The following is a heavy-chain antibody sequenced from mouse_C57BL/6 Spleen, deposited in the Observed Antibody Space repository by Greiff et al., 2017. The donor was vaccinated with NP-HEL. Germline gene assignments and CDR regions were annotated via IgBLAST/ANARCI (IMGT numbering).Heavy chain of an antibody. J-gene: IGHJ1*03. CDR3: ARQSGTDWYFDV. V-gene: IGHV5-6*01. CDR1: GFTFSSYG. D-gene: IGHD4-1*01. CDR2: ISSGGSYT. Sequence: DVQVVESGGDLVKPGGSLKLSCAASGFTFSSYGMSWVRQTPDKRLEWVATISSGGSYTYYPDSVKGRFTISRDNAKNTLYLQMSSLKSEDTAMYYCARQSGTDWYFDVWGTGTTVTVSS.